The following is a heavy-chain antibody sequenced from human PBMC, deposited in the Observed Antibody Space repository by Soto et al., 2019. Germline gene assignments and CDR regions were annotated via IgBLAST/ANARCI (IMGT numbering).Heavy chain of an antibody. CDR2: IIPIFGTA. CDR1: GGTFSSYA. CDR3: ARVKYCSSTSCDLGMDV. V-gene: IGHV1-69*13. J-gene: IGHJ6*02. Sequence: ASVKVSCKASGGTFSSYAISWVRQAPGQGLEWMGGIIPIFGTANYAQKFQGRVTITADESTSTAYMELSSLRSEDTAVYYRARVKYCSSTSCDLGMDVWGQGTTVTV. D-gene: IGHD2-2*01.